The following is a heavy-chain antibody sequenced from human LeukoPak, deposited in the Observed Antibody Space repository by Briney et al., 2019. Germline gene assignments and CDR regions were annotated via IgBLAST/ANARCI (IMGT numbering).Heavy chain of an antibody. D-gene: IGHD3-22*01. CDR2: ISGSGGST. CDR3: AKAPTYYYDSSGYYPDY. Sequence: GGSLRLSCAASGFTFSSYAMSWVRQAPGKGREWVSAISGSGGSTYYADSVKGRFTISRDNSKNTLYLQMNSLRAEDTAVYYCAKAPTYYYDSSGYYPDYWGQGTLVTVSS. V-gene: IGHV3-23*01. J-gene: IGHJ4*02. CDR1: GFTFSSYA.